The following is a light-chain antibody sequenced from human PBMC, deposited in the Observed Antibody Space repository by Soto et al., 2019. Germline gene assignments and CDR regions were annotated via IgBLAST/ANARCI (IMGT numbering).Light chain of an antibody. CDR3: SSYAGSNLWV. CDR2: EVS. Sequence: QSALTQSPSASGSPGQSVTISCTGTSSDVGNYKYVSWYQQHPGKAPKLMIYEVSKRPSGVPDRSSGYKSGNTASLTVSGLQVEDEADYYCSSYAGSNLWVFGGGTQLTVL. V-gene: IGLV2-8*01. CDR1: SSDVGNYKY. J-gene: IGLJ3*02.